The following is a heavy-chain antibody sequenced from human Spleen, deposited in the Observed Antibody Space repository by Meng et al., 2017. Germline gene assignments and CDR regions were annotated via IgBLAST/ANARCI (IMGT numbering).Heavy chain of an antibody. CDR3: ARGPYFYETSDRKHIDY. J-gene: IGHJ4*02. CDR1: GYTFSSYH. D-gene: IGHD3-22*01. CDR2: ISAYNGNT. Sequence: QVQLGQSGDEVKKPGASVKVSCKASGYTFSSYHITWVRQAPGQGLEWMGRISAYNGNTNFAQKVQGRVTMTTDTSTSTAYMELGSLTSDDTAVYYCARGPYFYETSDRKHIDYWGQGTLVTVSS. V-gene: IGHV1-18*04.